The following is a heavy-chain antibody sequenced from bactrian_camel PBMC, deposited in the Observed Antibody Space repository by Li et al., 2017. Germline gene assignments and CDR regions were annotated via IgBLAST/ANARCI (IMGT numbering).Heavy chain of an antibody. V-gene: IGHV3S1*01. CDR3: AEGRGSRGEHCYSLNY. Sequence: HVQLVESGGGSVQAGGSLRLSCTVSGYTYNGDCMAWFRQVPPNEREGLATIYGDAGRTDYADSVQGRFTISRDSAKNTVYLQMNNLQPEDTATYYCAEGRGSRGEHCYSLNYWGQGTQVTVS. CDR1: GYTYNGDC. J-gene: IGHJ4*01. D-gene: IGHD6*01. CDR2: IYGDAGRT.